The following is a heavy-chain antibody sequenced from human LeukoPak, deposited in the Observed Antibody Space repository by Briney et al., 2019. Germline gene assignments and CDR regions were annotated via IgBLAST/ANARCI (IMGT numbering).Heavy chain of an antibody. V-gene: IGHV4-38-2*01. D-gene: IGHD4-17*01. Sequence: SETPSLTCAVSGYSISSGYYWGWIRQPPGKGLEWIGSIYHSGSTYYNPSLKSRVTISVDTSKNQFSLKLSSVTAADTAVYYCARTVTSVGVVDYWGQGTLVTVSS. CDR1: GYSISSGYY. J-gene: IGHJ4*02. CDR2: IYHSGST. CDR3: ARTVTSVGVVDY.